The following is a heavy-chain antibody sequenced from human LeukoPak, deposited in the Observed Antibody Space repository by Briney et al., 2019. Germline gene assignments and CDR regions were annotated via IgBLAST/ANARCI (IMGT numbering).Heavy chain of an antibody. D-gene: IGHD4-17*01. CDR1: GGTFSSYA. CDR3: ARPRTVTKLAPLGY. V-gene: IGHV1-69*06. CDR2: ISPIFGTA. Sequence: SVKVSCKASGGTFSSYAISWVRQAPGQGLEWMGGISPIFGTANYAQKFQGRVTITADKSTSTAYMELSSLRSEDTAVYYCARPRTVTKLAPLGYWGQGTLVTVSS. J-gene: IGHJ4*02.